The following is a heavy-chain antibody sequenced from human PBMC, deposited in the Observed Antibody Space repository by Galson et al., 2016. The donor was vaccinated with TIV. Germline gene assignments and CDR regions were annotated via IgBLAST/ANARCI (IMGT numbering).Heavy chain of an antibody. D-gene: IGHD7-27*01. CDR1: GYTLSTSGYG. CDR2: ISAHNGDT. CDR3: ARVYRSPNCFHYTWFDP. J-gene: IGHJ5*02. V-gene: IGHV1-18*01. Sequence: SVKVSCKASGYTLSTSGYGITWVRQAPGQGLEWMGWISAHNGDTNSTQKFQGRVTMTIDTSTNTASMALRSLTSDDTAVYYCARVYRSPNCFHYTWFDPWGQGTRVIVSS.